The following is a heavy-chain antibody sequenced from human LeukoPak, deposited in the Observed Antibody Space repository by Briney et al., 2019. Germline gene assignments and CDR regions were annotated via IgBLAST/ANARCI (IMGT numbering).Heavy chain of an antibody. J-gene: IGHJ4*02. Sequence: SETLSLTCAVYGGSFSGYYWSWIRQPPGKGLEWIGEINHSGGTNYNPSLKSRVTISVDTSKNQFSLKLSSVTAADTAVYYCARTSGSSSRYSDYWGQGTLVTVSS. CDR3: ARTSGSSSRYSDY. CDR1: GGSFSGYY. V-gene: IGHV4-34*01. D-gene: IGHD6-13*01. CDR2: INHSGGT.